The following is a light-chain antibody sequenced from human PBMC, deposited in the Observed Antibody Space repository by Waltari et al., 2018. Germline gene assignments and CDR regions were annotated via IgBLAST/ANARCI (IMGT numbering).Light chain of an antibody. CDR3: QQYSNWPGT. Sequence: EIVMTQSPATLSVSPGERATLSCRASQSIASNLAWYQQKPGQPPRLLMYGASTRATGCPARFSGSGSGTEFTLTISSLQSEDFAVYYCQQYSNWPGTFGQGTKLEIK. J-gene: IGKJ2*02. CDR1: QSIASN. CDR2: GAS. V-gene: IGKV3-15*01.